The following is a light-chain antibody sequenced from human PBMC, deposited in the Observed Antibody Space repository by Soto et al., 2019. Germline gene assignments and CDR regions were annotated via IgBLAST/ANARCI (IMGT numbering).Light chain of an antibody. CDR1: QSVNSW. CDR3: EQYEIYPIT. CDR2: KAS. V-gene: IGKV1-5*03. J-gene: IGKJ5*01. Sequence: DIQMTQSPSTLSASVGDRVTITCRASQSVNSWLAWYQQKPGKAPKRLIYKASSLESGVPSRFSGSRSGTEFTLTISSLQPDDFAAYYCEQYEIYPITFGQGTRLEIK.